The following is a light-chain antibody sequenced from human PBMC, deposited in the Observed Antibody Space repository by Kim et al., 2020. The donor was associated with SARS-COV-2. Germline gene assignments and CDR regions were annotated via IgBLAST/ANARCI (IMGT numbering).Light chain of an antibody. V-gene: IGKV1-12*02. CDR3: QLANHFPWT. CDR2: AAS. CDR1: QGISSW. J-gene: IGKJ4*01. Sequence: ASVGDRVTITCRASQGISSWLAWYQQKPGKAPKFLIYAASSLQSGVPSRFSSSGSGTDFTLTISTLQPADFATNYCQLANHFPWTFGGGTKVDIK.